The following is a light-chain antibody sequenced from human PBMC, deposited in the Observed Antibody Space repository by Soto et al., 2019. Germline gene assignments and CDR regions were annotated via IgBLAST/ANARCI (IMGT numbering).Light chain of an antibody. Sequence: DVVMTQSPLSLPVTLGQSASVSCRSSESVLYRDGNSYLSWFQQRPGQSPRRRIYKVSNRDSGGPDRFSGSGSDTDFTLKISRVEAEDVGVYYCMQGTYWPYTFGQGTQLEIK. V-gene: IGKV2-30*01. CDR2: KVS. J-gene: IGKJ2*01. CDR1: ESVLYRDGNSY. CDR3: MQGTYWPYT.